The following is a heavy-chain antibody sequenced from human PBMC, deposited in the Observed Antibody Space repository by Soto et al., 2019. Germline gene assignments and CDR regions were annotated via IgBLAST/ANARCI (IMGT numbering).Heavy chain of an antibody. CDR2: IYYSGST. V-gene: IGHV4-59*08. Sequence: SETLSLTCTVSGGSISSYYWSWIRQPPGKGLEWIGYIYYSGSTNYNPSLKSRVTISVDTSKNQFSLKLSSVTAADTAVYYCARRSKRDGIRNNYFDYWGLGTLVTVSS. J-gene: IGHJ4*02. CDR1: GGSISSYY. CDR3: ARRSKRDGIRNNYFDY. D-gene: IGHD2-15*01.